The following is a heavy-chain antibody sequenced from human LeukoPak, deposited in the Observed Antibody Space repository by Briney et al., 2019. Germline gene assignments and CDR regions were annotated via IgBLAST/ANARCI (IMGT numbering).Heavy chain of an antibody. Sequence: SETLSLTCTVSGGSISSYYWSWIRQPPGKGLEWIGYVYYSGSTNYNPSLKSRVTISVDTSKKQFSLKLSSVTAADTAVYYCAFGDYYYYYGMDVWGQGTTVTVSS. CDR3: AFGDYYYYYGMDV. D-gene: IGHD4-17*01. CDR2: VYYSGST. CDR1: GGSISSYY. V-gene: IGHV4-59*01. J-gene: IGHJ6*02.